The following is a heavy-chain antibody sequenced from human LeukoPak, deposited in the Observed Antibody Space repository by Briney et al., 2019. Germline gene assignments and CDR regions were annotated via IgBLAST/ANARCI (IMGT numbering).Heavy chain of an antibody. V-gene: IGHV3-21*01. CDR3: AREGFTQAFDY. CDR2: LTSSSSYI. D-gene: IGHD2-15*01. J-gene: IGHJ4*02. CDR1: GFTFSNYN. Sequence: GGSLRLSCAASGFTFSNYNMSWVRQAPGKGLEWVSSLTSSSSYIWYADSVKGRSTISRDNARNSLYLQMNSLRAEDTAVYYCAREGFTQAFDYWGQGTLVTVS.